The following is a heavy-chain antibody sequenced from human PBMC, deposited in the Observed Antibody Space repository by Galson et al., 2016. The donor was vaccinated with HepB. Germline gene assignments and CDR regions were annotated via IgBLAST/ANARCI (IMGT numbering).Heavy chain of an antibody. CDR3: ARGRNCSGISCNGWGWFDP. CDR1: GGSISSGGYF. CDR2: TYHSGST. D-gene: IGHD2-2*01. V-gene: IGHV4-31*03. Sequence: TLSLTCTVSGGSISSGGYFWTWIRQHPGKGLEWIGYTYHSGSTYYNPSLKSRVTISVDTSKNQFSLNLSSVTAADTAVYYCARGRNCSGISCNGWGWFDPWGQGTLVTVSS. J-gene: IGHJ5*01.